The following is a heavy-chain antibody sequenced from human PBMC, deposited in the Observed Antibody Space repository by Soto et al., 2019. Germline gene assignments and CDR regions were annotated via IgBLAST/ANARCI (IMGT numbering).Heavy chain of an antibody. CDR3: SRSHTGDSAFRAFEL. CDR2: VKRDDIER. J-gene: IGHJ3*01. D-gene: IGHD3-3*02. V-gene: IGHV3-7*03. Sequence: LVESGGGLVPPGKSLTLSCAASHLTFGNFWMNWVRQAPGQGLEWVANVKRDDIERDYVDSVKGRFTVSRDNAKNTLSLQMRSLSADDTVGYYCSRSHTGDSAFRAFELWGHGTMVTVSS. CDR1: HLTFGNFW.